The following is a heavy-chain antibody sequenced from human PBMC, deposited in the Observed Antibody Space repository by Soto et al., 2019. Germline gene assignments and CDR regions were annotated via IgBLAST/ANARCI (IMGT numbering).Heavy chain of an antibody. J-gene: IGHJ4*02. D-gene: IGHD1-26*01. Sequence: PGGSLRLSCVASGFTFKMYWMHWVRQAPGKGLVWVSRISVGGGNTIYADSVKGRFTVSRDYAKNTLYLQMNSLRAEDTGVYYCARGRPARWEPPDYWGQGTRVTVSS. CDR2: ISVGGGNT. CDR1: GFTFKMYW. V-gene: IGHV3-74*01. CDR3: ARGRPARWEPPDY.